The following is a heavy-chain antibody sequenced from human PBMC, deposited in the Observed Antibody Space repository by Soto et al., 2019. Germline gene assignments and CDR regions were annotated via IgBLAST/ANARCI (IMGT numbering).Heavy chain of an antibody. CDR1: GFTFYAYG. CDR2: IWYDGGTK. Sequence: GGSLRLSCAASGFTFYAYGMHWVRQVPGKGLQWVAIIWYDGGTKYYADSVRGRFTVSRDNSKNTLYLQMNSLRAEDTAVYYCTRDRDIVVVNVHYDVFDIWGQGTMVTVSS. V-gene: IGHV3-33*01. D-gene: IGHD2-21*01. CDR3: TRDRDIVVVNVHYDVFDI. J-gene: IGHJ3*02.